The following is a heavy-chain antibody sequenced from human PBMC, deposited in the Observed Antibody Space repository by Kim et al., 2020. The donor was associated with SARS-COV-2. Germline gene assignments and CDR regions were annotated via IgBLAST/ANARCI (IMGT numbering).Heavy chain of an antibody. D-gene: IGHD2-8*01. Sequence: ASVKVSCKASGYTFTSYYMHWVRQAPGQGLEWMGIINPSGGSTSYAQKFQGRVTMTRDTSTSTVYMELSSLRSEDTAVYYCARVLTLLGYCTNGVCFNDAFDIWGQGTMVTVSS. CDR3: ARVLTLLGYCTNGVCFNDAFDI. J-gene: IGHJ3*02. CDR2: INPSGGST. V-gene: IGHV1-46*01. CDR1: GYTFTSYY.